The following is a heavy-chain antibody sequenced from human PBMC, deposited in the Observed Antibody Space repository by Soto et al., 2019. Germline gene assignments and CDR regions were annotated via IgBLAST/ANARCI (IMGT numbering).Heavy chain of an antibody. V-gene: IGHV4-39*01. D-gene: IGHD3-10*01. Sequence: SETLSLTCTVSGGSISSSSYYWGWIRQPPGKGLEWIGSIYYSGSTYYNPSLKSRVTISVDTSKNQFSLKLSSVTAADTAVYYCARRIKWGVEAFDIWGQGTMVTVSS. CDR3: ARRIKWGVEAFDI. CDR1: GGSISSSSYY. J-gene: IGHJ3*02. CDR2: IYYSGST.